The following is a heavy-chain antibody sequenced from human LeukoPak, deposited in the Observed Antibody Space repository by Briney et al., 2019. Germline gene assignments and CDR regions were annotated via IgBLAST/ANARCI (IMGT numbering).Heavy chain of an antibody. J-gene: IGHJ4*02. CDR2: INPNSGGT. D-gene: IGHD3-22*01. CDR1: GYTFTGYY. CDR3: ARAQYYYDRYDY. V-gene: IGHV1-2*06. Sequence: ASVKVSCKASGYTFTGYYMHWVRQAPGQGLEWMGRINPNSGGTNYAQKFQGRVTMTRDTSMSTAYMELSRLRSDDTAVYYCARAQYYYDRYDYWGQGTLVTVSS.